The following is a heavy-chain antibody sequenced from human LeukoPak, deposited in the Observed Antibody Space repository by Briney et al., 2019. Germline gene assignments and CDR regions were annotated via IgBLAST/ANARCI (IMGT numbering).Heavy chain of an antibody. V-gene: IGHV1-2*02. CDR1: GYTFTGYY. Sequence: ASVKVSCKASGYTFTGYYMHWVRQAPGQGLEWMGWINPNSGGTNYAQKFQGRVTMTRDTSISTACMELSRLRSDDTAVYYCALDTAMVTPGMDVWGKGTTVTVSS. CDR3: ALDTAMVTPGMDV. D-gene: IGHD5-18*01. J-gene: IGHJ6*04. CDR2: INPNSGGT.